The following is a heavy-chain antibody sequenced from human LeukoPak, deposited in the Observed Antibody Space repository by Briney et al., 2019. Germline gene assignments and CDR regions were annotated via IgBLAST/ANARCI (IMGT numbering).Heavy chain of an antibody. J-gene: IGHJ3*01. Sequence: ASVKVSCKASGYTFTGYYMHLVRQAPGQGLEWMGWINPNSGDTKYAENFQDRVTMTWDTSVSTAYMELSSLTSDDTAVYYCASKGDGSCSSSRCQGAFDFWGRGSMVTVSS. V-gene: IGHV1-2*02. CDR2: INPNSGDT. CDR1: GYTFTGYY. CDR3: ASKGDGSCSSSRCQGAFDF. D-gene: IGHD2-2*01.